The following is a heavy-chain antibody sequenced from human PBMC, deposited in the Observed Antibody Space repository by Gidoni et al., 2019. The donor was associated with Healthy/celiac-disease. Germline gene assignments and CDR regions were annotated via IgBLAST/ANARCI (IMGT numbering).Heavy chain of an antibody. CDR3: ARGPTVGAGFDY. CDR2: ISSSGSYI. CDR1: GLTFSSYS. V-gene: IGHV3-21*01. D-gene: IGHD4-17*01. J-gene: IGHJ4*02. Sequence: EVQLVESGGGLVKPGGSLRLSCAASGLTFSSYSMNWVRQAPGKGLEWVSSISSSGSYIYYADSVKGRFTISRDNAKNSLYLQMNSLRAEDTAVYYCARGPTVGAGFDYWGQGTLVTVSS.